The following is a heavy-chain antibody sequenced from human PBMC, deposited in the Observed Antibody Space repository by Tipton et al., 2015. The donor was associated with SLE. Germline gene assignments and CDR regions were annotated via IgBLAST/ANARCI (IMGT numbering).Heavy chain of an antibody. Sequence: TLSLTCTVSGGSISSRSYYWGWIRQPPGKGLEWVATIYYNGGTQYNPSLKSRVTISVDTSKNQFSLKLNSVTAADTAVYYCARGVRIAVVKGWYFDLWGRGTLVTVSS. CDR3: ARGVRIAVVKGWYFDL. D-gene: IGHD6-19*01. V-gene: IGHV4-39*01. CDR1: GGSISSRSYY. CDR2: IYYNGGT. J-gene: IGHJ2*01.